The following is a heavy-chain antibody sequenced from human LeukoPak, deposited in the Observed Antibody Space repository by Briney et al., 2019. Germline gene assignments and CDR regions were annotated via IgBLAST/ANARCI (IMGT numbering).Heavy chain of an antibody. CDR2: LYTGGTT. CDR1: GFTVSSYY. Sequence: GGSLRLSCVASGFTVSSYYMSWVRQAPGKGLEWVSLLYTGGTTYYAHSVKGRFTISRDDSKNTLYLQMNTLRAEDTAVYYCARGGVNYWNPRYWGQGTLVTVSS. CDR3: ARGGVNYWNPRY. J-gene: IGHJ4*02. D-gene: IGHD1-1*01. V-gene: IGHV3-53*01.